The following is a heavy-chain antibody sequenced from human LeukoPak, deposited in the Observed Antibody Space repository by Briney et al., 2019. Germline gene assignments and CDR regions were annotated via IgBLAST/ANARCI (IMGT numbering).Heavy chain of an antibody. CDR1: GYTFTSYD. CDR3: ATSRYCSNGVCPFDY. D-gene: IGHD2-8*01. V-gene: IGHV1-8*01. J-gene: IGHJ4*02. CDR2: TSPSTGYI. Sequence: ASVKVSCKTSGYTFTSYDMNWVRQAAGQGLEWMGWTSPSTGYIYYARKFQGRMTMATNTATRTVYMELSSLRSEDTAVYYCATSRYCSNGVCPFDYWGQGTLVTVSS.